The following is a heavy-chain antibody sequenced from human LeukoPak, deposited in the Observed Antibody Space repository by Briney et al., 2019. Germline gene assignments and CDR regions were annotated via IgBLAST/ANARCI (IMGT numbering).Heavy chain of an antibody. D-gene: IGHD3-22*01. V-gene: IGHV3-30-3*01. J-gene: IGHJ4*02. CDR2: ISYDGSNK. Sequence: GGSLRLSCAASGFTFSDYYMSWIRQAPGKGLEWVAVISYDGSNKYYADSVKGRFTISRDNSKNTLYLQMNSLRAEDTAVYYCARDLNSSGYYPYFDYWGQGTLVTVSS. CDR3: ARDLNSSGYYPYFDY. CDR1: GFTFSDYY.